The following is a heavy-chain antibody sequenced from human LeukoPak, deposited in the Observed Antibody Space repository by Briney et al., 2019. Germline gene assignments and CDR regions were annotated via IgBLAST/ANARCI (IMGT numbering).Heavy chain of an antibody. V-gene: IGHV4-4*07. J-gene: IGHJ4*02. CDR2: IHTTGTT. D-gene: IGHD2-15*01. Sequence: KPSETLSLTCTVSGGSISNFYWSWVRQPAGKGLEWIGRIHTTGTTDYNPSLKSRVTMSVDTSKNQFSLRLRSVTAADTAVYYCARVVVAATVHYSDYWGQGTLVTVSS. CDR1: GGSISNFY. CDR3: ARVVVAATVHYSDY.